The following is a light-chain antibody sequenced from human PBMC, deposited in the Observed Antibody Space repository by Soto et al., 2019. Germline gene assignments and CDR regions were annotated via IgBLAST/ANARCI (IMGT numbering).Light chain of an antibody. V-gene: IGKV1-5*03. Sequence: DIEMTQSPSTLSASVGDRVTISCRASQSINSWLAWYQQQPGKAPKLLLYKASSLESGVPSRFSGSGSGTDCTLTISSLQPEDFAAYYCQQYDSYSPYTLGQGTKVEIK. CDR2: KAS. CDR3: QQYDSYSPYT. J-gene: IGKJ2*01. CDR1: QSINSW.